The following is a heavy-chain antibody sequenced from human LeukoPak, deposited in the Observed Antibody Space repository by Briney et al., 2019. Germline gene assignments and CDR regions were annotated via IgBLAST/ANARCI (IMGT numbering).Heavy chain of an antibody. V-gene: IGHV4-34*09. Sequence: SETLSLTCAVYGGSFSGYYWSWIRQPPGKGLEWIGYIYYSGSTYYNPSLKSRVTISVDTSKNQFSLKLSSVTAADTAVYYCARALSVVVVPAAIDPWGQGTLVTVSS. D-gene: IGHD2-2*01. CDR3: ARALSVVVVPAAIDP. CDR1: GGSFSGYY. CDR2: IYYSGST. J-gene: IGHJ5*02.